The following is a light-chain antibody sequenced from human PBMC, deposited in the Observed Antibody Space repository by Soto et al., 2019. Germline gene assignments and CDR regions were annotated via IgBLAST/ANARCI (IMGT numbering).Light chain of an antibody. CDR3: QPYNSDCP. V-gene: IGKV1-5*01. J-gene: IGKJ1*01. CDR1: QSISSW. CDR2: DAS. Sequence: DIQMTQSPSTLYASGGDRVTITCRASQSISSWLAWYQQKPGKAPKLLIYDASSLESGVLSRFSGSGSGTEFTLATVILQPADFATYYCQPYNSDCPFCQGTKGEIK.